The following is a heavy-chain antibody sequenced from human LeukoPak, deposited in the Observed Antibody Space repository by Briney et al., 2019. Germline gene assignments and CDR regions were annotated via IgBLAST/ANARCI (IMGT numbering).Heavy chain of an antibody. CDR3: ARDKITVTSLFSGREQPRWSYYMDV. D-gene: IGHD4-17*01. Sequence: PGGTLRLSCAASGFTFSSYGMSWVRQAPGKGLEWVSGISGSGGSTYYADSVKGRFTISRDNSKNTLYLQMNSLRAEDTAVYYCARDKITVTSLFSGREQPRWSYYMDVWGKGTTVTVSS. CDR2: ISGSGGST. V-gene: IGHV3-23*01. J-gene: IGHJ6*03. CDR1: GFTFSSYG.